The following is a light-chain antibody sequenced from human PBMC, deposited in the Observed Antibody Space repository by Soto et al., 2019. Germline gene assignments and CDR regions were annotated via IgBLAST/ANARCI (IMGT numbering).Light chain of an antibody. Sequence: EIVMTQSPATLSVSPGEGATLSCKASQTVYNNLAWYQQRPGHPPRLLIYDASTRTSGISSSFSGSGYGTDFTRSISSLQSEDVALYFCQQCSNWPLTFGGGTKVEIK. V-gene: IGKV3-15*01. J-gene: IGKJ4*01. CDR2: DAS. CDR1: QTVYNN. CDR3: QQCSNWPLT.